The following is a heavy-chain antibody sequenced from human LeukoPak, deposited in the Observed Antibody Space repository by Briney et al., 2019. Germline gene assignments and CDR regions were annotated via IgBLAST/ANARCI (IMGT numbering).Heavy chain of an antibody. CDR3: ARGTVPAGWVDP. V-gene: IGHV4-59*01. J-gene: IGHJ5*02. D-gene: IGHD4-17*01. CDR1: GGSISNYY. Sequence: SETLSLTCTVSGGSISNYYWSWIRQPPGKGLEWIGYIYYSGSTNYKPSLKSRVTISVDTSKNQFSLRRSSVTAADTAVYYCARGTVPAGWVDPWGQGTLVSVSS. CDR2: IYYSGST.